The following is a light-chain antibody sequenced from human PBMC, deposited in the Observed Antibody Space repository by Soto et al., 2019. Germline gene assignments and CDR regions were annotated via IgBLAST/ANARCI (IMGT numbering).Light chain of an antibody. V-gene: IGLV4-69*01. CDR3: QTWGTGPL. CDR2: LNSDGSH. Sequence: QLVLTQSPSASASIGASVKRTCTLSSGQSSYAIAWHQQQPEKGPRYLMKLNSDGSHSKGDGIPDRFSGSSSGAERFLTISSLQSEDEADYYCQTWGTGPLFGGGTKLTVL. J-gene: IGLJ3*02. CDR1: SGQSSYA.